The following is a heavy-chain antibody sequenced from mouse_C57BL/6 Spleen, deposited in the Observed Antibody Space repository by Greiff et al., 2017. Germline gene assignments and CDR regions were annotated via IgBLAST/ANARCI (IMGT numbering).Heavy chain of an antibody. CDR1: GFSLSTSGMG. J-gene: IGHJ4*01. Sequence: QVTLKVSGPGILQPSQTLSLTCSFSGFSLSTSGMGVSWIRQPSGNGLEWLAHIYWDDDKRYNPSLKSRLTISKDTSRNQVFLKITSVDTADTAKYYCAQKDYAMDYWGQGTSVTVSS. CDR2: IYWDDDK. V-gene: IGHV8-12*01. CDR3: AQKDYAMDY.